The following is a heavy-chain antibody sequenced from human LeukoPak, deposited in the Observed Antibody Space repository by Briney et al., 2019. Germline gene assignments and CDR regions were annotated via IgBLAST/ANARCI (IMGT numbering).Heavy chain of an antibody. CDR1: GSTFSSYS. Sequence: GGSLRLSCAASGSTFSSYSMNWVRQAPGKGLEWVSSISSSSYIYYADSVKGRFTISRDNAKNSLYLQMNSLRAEDTAVYYCAGYAGAPSTFDYWGQGTLVTVSS. D-gene: IGHD2-2*01. J-gene: IGHJ4*02. CDR3: AGYAGAPSTFDY. CDR2: ISSSSYI. V-gene: IGHV3-21*01.